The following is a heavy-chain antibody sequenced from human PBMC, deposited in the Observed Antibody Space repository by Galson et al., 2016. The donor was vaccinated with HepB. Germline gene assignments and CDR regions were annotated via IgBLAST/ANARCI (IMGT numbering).Heavy chain of an antibody. CDR3: AMEAMVHGAAHFDY. Sequence: TLSLTCTVSGGSISSRGYYWSWIRQHPGKGLEWIGHIYFSTVSCYNPSLKSRATISVDTSKNQLSRQLSSLSAADTAVYHCAMEAMVHGAAHFDYWGLGILVTVSS. CDR2: IYFSTVS. J-gene: IGHJ4*02. V-gene: IGHV4-31*03. CDR1: GGSISSRGYY. D-gene: IGHD5-18*01.